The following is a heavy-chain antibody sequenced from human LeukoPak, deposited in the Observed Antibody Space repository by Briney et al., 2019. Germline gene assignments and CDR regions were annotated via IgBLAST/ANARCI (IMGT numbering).Heavy chain of an antibody. CDR2: IWYDGSNK. D-gene: IGHD3-22*01. J-gene: IGHJ4*02. CDR3: AREEVVIRPYFDY. Sequence: GGSLRLSCAASGFTFSSYGMHWVRQAPGKGLEWVAVIWYDGSNKYYADSVKGRFTISRDNSKNTLYLQMNSLRAEDTAVYYCAREEVVIRPYFDYWGQGTLVTVPS. V-gene: IGHV3-33*01. CDR1: GFTFSSYG.